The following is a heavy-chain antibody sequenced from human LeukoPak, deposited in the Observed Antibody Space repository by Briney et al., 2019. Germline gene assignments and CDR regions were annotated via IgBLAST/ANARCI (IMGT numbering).Heavy chain of an antibody. V-gene: IGHV4-59*01. CDR1: GGSINSYY. CDR3: ARGAPYYYDSSGYLFDY. Sequence: SETLSLTCTVSGGSINSYYWSWIRQAPGNGLEWIVYIYYSGSTNYNPSLKSRVTISVDTSKNQFSLKLSSVTAADTAVYYCARGAPYYYDSSGYLFDYWGQGTLVTVSS. CDR2: IYYSGST. D-gene: IGHD3-22*01. J-gene: IGHJ4*02.